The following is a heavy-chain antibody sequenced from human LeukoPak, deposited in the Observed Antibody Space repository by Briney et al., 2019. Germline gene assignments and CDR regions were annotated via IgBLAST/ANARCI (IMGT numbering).Heavy chain of an antibody. V-gene: IGHV3-7*01. CDR2: IKQDGSEK. CDR1: GFTFSSYW. Sequence: GGSLRLSCAASGFTFSSYWMSWVRQAPGKGLEWVANIKQDGSEKYYVDSVKGRFTISRDNAKNSLYLQMNSLRAEDTAVYYCARVGYSSGWYGYYYYYMDVWGKGTTVTISS. CDR3: ARVGYSSGWYGYYYYYMDV. J-gene: IGHJ6*03. D-gene: IGHD6-19*01.